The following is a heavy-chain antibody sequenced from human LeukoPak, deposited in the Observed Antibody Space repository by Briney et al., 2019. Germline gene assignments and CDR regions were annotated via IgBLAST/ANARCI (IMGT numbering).Heavy chain of an antibody. J-gene: IGHJ4*02. D-gene: IGHD2-2*01. V-gene: IGHV3-21*01. CDR2: ISSSSSYI. Sequence: PGGSLRLSCAASGFTFSSYSMSWVRQAPGKGLEWVSSISSSSSYIYYADSVKGRFTISRDNAKNSLYQQMNSLRAEDTAVYYCAKDPGGGYCSSTSCHFDYWGQGTLVTVSS. CDR3: AKDPGGGYCSSTSCHFDY. CDR1: GFTFSSYS.